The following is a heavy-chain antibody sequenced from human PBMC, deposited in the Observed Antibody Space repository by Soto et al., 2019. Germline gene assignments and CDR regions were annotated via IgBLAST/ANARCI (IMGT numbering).Heavy chain of an antibody. J-gene: IGHJ4*02. Sequence: QVQLQQSGPGLVKPSQTLSLTCAISGDSISTNNVAWNWIRQSPSGVLEWLGRTGYTSKWYNDYAVSVRSRITVNPDTPKNQFSLQLNSVTLDDTAVYYCARGKYSAFDYWGQGTLVTVSS. CDR3: ARGKYSAFDY. D-gene: IGHD5-18*01. CDR2: TGYTSKWYN. CDR1: GDSISTNNVA. V-gene: IGHV6-1*01.